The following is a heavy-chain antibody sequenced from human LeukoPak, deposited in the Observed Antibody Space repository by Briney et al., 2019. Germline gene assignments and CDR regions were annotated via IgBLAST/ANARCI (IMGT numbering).Heavy chain of an antibody. CDR2: ISWNTGSI. CDR1: GFTFDDYA. D-gene: IGHD6-6*01. Sequence: PGRSLRLSCAASGFTFDDYAMHWVRQAPGKGLEWVSGISWNTGSIGYADSVKGRFTISRDNAKNSLYLQMNSLRAEDTALYYCAREISISIAARGGFDYWGQGTLVTVSS. J-gene: IGHJ4*02. CDR3: AREISISIAARGGFDY. V-gene: IGHV3-9*01.